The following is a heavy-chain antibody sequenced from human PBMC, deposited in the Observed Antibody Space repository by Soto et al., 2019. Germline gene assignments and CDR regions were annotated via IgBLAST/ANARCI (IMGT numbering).Heavy chain of an antibody. CDR3: ARGEWGSSSHYLDS. V-gene: IGHV3-23*01. CDR2: ISGGGTRT. J-gene: IGHJ4*02. D-gene: IGHD6-6*01. CDR1: GFTFTSFA. Sequence: EVHLLESGGGLVQAGGTLRLSCAASGFTFTSFAMNWVRQAPGGGLEWVSGISGGGTRTYYADSVKGRFTISRDTSNNTVHLQVNSLRAEDTAVYYCARGEWGSSSHYLDSWGQGILVTVSS.